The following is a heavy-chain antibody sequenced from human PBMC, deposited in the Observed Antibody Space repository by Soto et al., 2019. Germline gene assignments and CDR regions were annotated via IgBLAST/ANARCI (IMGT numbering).Heavy chain of an antibody. Sequence: TGGSLRLSCAASGFTFSSYAMSWVRQAPGKGLEWVSAISGSGGSTYYADSVKGRFTISRDNSKNTLYLQMNSLRAEDTAVYYCAKGPPNRFLPNWFDPWGQGTLVTVSS. CDR3: AKGPPNRFLPNWFDP. D-gene: IGHD3-10*01. CDR1: GFTFSSYA. V-gene: IGHV3-23*01. CDR2: ISGSGGST. J-gene: IGHJ5*02.